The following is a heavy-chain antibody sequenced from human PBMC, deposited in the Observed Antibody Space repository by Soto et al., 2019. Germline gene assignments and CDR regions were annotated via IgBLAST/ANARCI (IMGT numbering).Heavy chain of an antibody. CDR3: AREHIVVVPAAHEYNWFDP. CDR1: GGTFSSYA. V-gene: IGHV1-69*01. CDR2: LIPIFGTA. Sequence: QVQLVQAVAEVKKPGSSVKVSCKASGGTFSSYAISWVRQASGQGLEWWGGLIPIFGTANYAQKFQGRVTITADESTSTAYMELSSLRSEDTAVYYCAREHIVVVPAAHEYNWFDPWGQGTLVTVSS. D-gene: IGHD2-2*01. J-gene: IGHJ5*02.